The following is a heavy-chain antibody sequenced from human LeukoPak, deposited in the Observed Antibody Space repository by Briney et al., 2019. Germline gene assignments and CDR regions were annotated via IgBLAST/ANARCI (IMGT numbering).Heavy chain of an antibody. D-gene: IGHD2-15*01. J-gene: IGHJ6*02. CDR2: INHSGST. CDR1: GGSISSYY. CDR3: ARGVGLRHYSYYYYGMDV. Sequence: SETLSLTCTVSGGSISSYYWSWIRQPPGKGLEWLGEINHSGSTNYNPYLKSRVTISVDTSKNQFSLKLSSVTAADTAVYYCARGVGLRHYSYYYYGMDVWGQGTTVTVSS. V-gene: IGHV4-34*01.